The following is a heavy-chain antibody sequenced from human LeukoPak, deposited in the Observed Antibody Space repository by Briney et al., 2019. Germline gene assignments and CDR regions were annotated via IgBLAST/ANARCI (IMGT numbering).Heavy chain of an antibody. CDR3: AKALWFGDEGFDY. Sequence: GGSLRLSCAASGFTFSSYAMSWVRQAPGKGLEWVSAISGSGGSTYYADSVKGRFTISRDDSKNTLYLQMNSLGAEDTAVYYCAKALWFGDEGFDYWGQGTLVTVSS. D-gene: IGHD3-10*01. J-gene: IGHJ4*02. V-gene: IGHV3-23*01. CDR1: GFTFSSYA. CDR2: ISGSGGST.